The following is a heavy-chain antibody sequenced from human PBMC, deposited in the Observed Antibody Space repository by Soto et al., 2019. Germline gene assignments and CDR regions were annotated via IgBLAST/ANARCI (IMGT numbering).Heavy chain of an antibody. Sequence: SETLSLTCTVSGGSISSGGYYWSWIRQHPGKGLEWIGYIYYSGSTYYNPSLKSRVTISVDTSKNLFSLKLSSVTAADTAVYYCARGSPWARYGSGSYHEGYSFDYWGQGTLVTVSS. CDR1: GGSISSGGYY. J-gene: IGHJ4*02. CDR2: IYYSGST. V-gene: IGHV4-31*03. CDR3: ARGSPWARYGSGSYHEGYSFDY. D-gene: IGHD3-10*01.